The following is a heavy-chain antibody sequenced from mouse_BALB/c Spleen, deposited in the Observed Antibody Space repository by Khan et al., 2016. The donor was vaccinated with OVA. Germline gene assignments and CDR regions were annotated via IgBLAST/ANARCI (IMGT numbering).Heavy chain of an antibody. CDR2: IWGGGGT. V-gene: IGHV2-6-4*01. CDR3: ARAYYRYDGYYAMDY. CDR1: GFSLSRYN. D-gene: IGHD2-14*01. J-gene: IGHJ4*01. Sequence: VQLQESGPGLVAPSQSLSITCTVSGFSLSRYNIHWVRQPPGKGLEWLGMIWGGGGTDYNSTLKSRLSIRKDNSKSQVFLKMNSLQTDDSAMYYCARAYYRYDGYYAMDYWGQGTSVTVS.